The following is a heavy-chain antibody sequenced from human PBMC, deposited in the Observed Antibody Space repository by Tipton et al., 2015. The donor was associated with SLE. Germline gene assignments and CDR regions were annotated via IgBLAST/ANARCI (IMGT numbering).Heavy chain of an antibody. Sequence: QLVQSGAEVKKPGASVKVSCKASGYTFTSYGISWVRQAPGQGLEWMGWISAYNGNTNYAQKFQGRVTITTDESTSTAYMELSSLRSEDTAVYYCARRGITMVRGVIDYYGMDVWGQGTTVTVSS. CDR2: ISAYNGNT. V-gene: IGHV1-18*01. CDR3: ARRGITMVRGVIDYYGMDV. CDR1: GYTFTSYG. D-gene: IGHD3-10*01. J-gene: IGHJ6*02.